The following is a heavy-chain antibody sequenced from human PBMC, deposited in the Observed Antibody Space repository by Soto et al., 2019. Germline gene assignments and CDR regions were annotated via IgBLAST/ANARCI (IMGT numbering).Heavy chain of an antibody. V-gene: IGHV1-18*01. CDR1: GYSFTRYG. D-gene: IGHD3-3*01. J-gene: IGHJ4*02. CDR3: GRRDDFWSGYIDY. Sequence: ASVKVSCKASGYSFTRYGIGWARQAPGQGLEWMGWINAYNGNTNYAQKLQGRVTMTTDTSTSTAYMELRSLRSDDTAVYYCGRRDDFWSGYIDYWGQGTLVTVSS. CDR2: INAYNGNT.